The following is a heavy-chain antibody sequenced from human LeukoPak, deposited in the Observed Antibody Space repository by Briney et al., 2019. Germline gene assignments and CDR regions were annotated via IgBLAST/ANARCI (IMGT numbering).Heavy chain of an antibody. V-gene: IGHV4-31*03. CDR3: ARDYGNNWFDP. D-gene: IGHD4-17*01. CDR1: GGSISSGDYY. Sequence: SETLSLTCTVSGGSISSGDYYWSWIRQHPGKGLEWIGYIYYSGDTYYNPSLRSRVSISIDTSKNQFSLKLSSVTAADTAMYYCARDYGNNWFDPWGQGTLVTVSA. J-gene: IGHJ5*02. CDR2: IYYSGDT.